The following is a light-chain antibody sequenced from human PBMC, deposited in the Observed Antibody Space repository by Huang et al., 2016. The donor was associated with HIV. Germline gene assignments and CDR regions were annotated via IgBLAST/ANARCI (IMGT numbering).Light chain of an antibody. CDR1: QSISTY. CDR2: AAS. Sequence: DIQMTQSPSSLSASVGDRVTITCRASQSISTYLNWYQQKPGKAPKLLIYAASTLQSGVPSRFSGSGSGTDFTLTISSLQTEDVATYYCQQTYSTLTFGPGTKVDIK. J-gene: IGKJ3*01. CDR3: QQTYSTLT. V-gene: IGKV1-39*01.